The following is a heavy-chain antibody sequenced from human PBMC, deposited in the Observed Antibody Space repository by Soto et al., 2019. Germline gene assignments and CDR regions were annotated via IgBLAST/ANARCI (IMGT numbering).Heavy chain of an antibody. CDR3: VQTPGWPGFDS. CDR2: IYGGGTT. J-gene: IGHJ4*02. V-gene: IGHV3-53*01. D-gene: IGHD6-19*01. Sequence: EVQLVESGGGWIQPGGSLRLSCAASGFTVSSKYMTWVRQAPGKGLEWVSVIYGGGTTYYADSVKGRFTISRDNSKNTLSIQMNSLRAENPAVYYCVQTPGWPGFDSWGQGTLVTVSS. CDR1: GFTVSSKY.